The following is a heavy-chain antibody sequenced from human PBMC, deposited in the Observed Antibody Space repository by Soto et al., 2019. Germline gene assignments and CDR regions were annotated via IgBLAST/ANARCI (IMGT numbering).Heavy chain of an antibody. D-gene: IGHD1-26*01. J-gene: IGHJ4*02. V-gene: IGHV1-69*02. Sequence: QVQLVQSGAEMKRPGSSLKVSCETSGGIFTNYTFHWVRQAPGQGLEWMGWIFPVLDIANYAHKLQGRITITADKSTSTAYLELTSLKFEDTAIYFCAKAPTASSPFDYWGQGTLVTVSS. CDR2: IFPVLDIA. CDR1: GGIFTNYT. CDR3: AKAPTASSPFDY.